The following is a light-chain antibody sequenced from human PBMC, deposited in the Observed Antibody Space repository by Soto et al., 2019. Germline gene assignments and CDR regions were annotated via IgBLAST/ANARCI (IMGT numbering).Light chain of an antibody. CDR3: QQYITYPT. CDR1: QSVSSY. CDR2: DAS. J-gene: IGKJ1*01. V-gene: IGKV3-11*01. Sequence: EIVLTQSPVTLSLSPGERATLSCRASQSVSSYLAWYQQKPGQAPRLLIYDASKRATGIPARFSGRGSGTEFTLTISGLQPDDFATYYCQQYITYPTFGQGTKVDIK.